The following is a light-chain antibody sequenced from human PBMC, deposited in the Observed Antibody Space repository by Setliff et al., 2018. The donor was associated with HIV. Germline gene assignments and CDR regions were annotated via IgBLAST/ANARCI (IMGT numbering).Light chain of an antibody. CDR2: YDS. Sequence: SYELTQPPSVSVAPGKTARITCGGDNIGSKSVHWYQQKPGQAPVLVIYYDSDRPSGIPERISGSNSGNTATLTISRVEAGDEADYYCQVWDSSSDHHVFGTGTKVTVL. CDR3: QVWDSSSDHHV. J-gene: IGLJ1*01. CDR1: NIGSKS. V-gene: IGLV3-21*04.